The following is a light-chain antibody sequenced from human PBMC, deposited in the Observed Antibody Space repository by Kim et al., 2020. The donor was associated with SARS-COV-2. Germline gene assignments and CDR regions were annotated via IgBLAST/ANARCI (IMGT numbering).Light chain of an antibody. J-gene: IGKJ2*01. V-gene: IGKV3-20*01. CDR1: QSFSGSS. Sequence: SSSPGERVTRSCRASQSFSGSSLAWYQQKPGQSPRLLMSGASTRATDIPDRFSGSGSETDFTLTISRLEPEDCAVYYCQQYGNSFTFGQGTKLEI. CDR2: GAS. CDR3: QQYGNSFT.